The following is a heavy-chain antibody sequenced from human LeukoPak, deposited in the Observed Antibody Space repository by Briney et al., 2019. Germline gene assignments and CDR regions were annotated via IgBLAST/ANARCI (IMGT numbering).Heavy chain of an antibody. D-gene: IGHD6-13*01. CDR3: ANDVGSSWLFDY. J-gene: IGHJ4*02. CDR1: GFTFSSYG. Sequence: GGSLRLSCAASGFTFSSYGMHWVRQAPGKGLGWVAVISYDGSNKYYADSGKGRFTISRDNSKNTLYLQMNGLRAEDTAVYYCANDVGSSWLFDYWGQGTLVTVSS. V-gene: IGHV3-30*18. CDR2: ISYDGSNK.